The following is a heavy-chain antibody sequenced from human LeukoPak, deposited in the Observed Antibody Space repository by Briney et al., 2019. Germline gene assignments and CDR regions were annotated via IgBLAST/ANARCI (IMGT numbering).Heavy chain of an antibody. Sequence: GGSLRRSCAASGFTFSSYGKHWVRQAPGKGPEWVAFIRYDGSNKYYAESVKGRFTISRDNSKNTLYLQMNSLRAEDTAVYYCAPQAEWFGEVLFDYWGQGTLVTVSS. CDR2: IRYDGSNK. CDR3: APQAEWFGEVLFDY. J-gene: IGHJ4*02. CDR1: GFTFSSYG. V-gene: IGHV3-30*02. D-gene: IGHD3-10*01.